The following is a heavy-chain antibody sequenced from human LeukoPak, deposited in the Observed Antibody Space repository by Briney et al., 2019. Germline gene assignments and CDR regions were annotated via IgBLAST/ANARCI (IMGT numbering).Heavy chain of an antibody. CDR3: LREVDY. CDR2: INHSGST. Sequence: SETLSLTCAVYGGSFSGYYWSWVRQPPGKGLEWIGEINHSGSTNYNPSLKSRVTISVDTSKNQFSLKLSSVTAADTAVYYCLREVDYWGQGTLVTVSS. D-gene: IGHD3-16*01. J-gene: IGHJ4*02. CDR1: GGSFSGYY. V-gene: IGHV4-34*01.